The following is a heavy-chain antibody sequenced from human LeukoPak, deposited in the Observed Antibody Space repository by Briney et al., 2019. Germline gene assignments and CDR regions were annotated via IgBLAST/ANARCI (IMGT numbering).Heavy chain of an antibody. CDR1: GFSFSSYS. V-gene: IGHV3-48*01. J-gene: IGHJ4*02. D-gene: IGHD2/OR15-2a*01. Sequence: GGSLRLSCAASGFSFSSYSMNWVRQAPGKGLEWVSYISGSGNAKHYIDSVKGRFTISRDNAKNALYLQMNSLRVEDTAVYFCARDYVYAFDYWGQGTLVTVSS. CDR2: ISGSGNAK. CDR3: ARDYVYAFDY.